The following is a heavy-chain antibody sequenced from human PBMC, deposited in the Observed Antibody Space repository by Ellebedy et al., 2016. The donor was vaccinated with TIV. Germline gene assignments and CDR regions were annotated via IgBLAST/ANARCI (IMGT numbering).Heavy chain of an antibody. J-gene: IGHJ4*02. CDR2: IKQDGSEK. D-gene: IGHD1-1*01. Sequence: GESLKISCAASGFTFSSNWMSWVRQTPGKGLEWVACIKQDGSEKYYVDSVKGRFTISRDNAKNSLYLQMNSLRAADTAVYYCARSYNSGGYFDYWGQGTLVTVSS. V-gene: IGHV3-7*01. CDR3: ARSYNSGGYFDY. CDR1: GFTFSSNW.